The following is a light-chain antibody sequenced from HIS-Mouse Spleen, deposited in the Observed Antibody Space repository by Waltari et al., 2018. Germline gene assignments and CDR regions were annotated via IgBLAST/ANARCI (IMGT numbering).Light chain of an antibody. CDR1: ALPKKY. Sequence: SYELTQPPSVSVSPGQTARITCSGDALPKKYAYWYQQKSGQAPVLCIYEDSKRPPGVPAGFSGSSSGTMATWTISGAQVEDEADYYCYSTDSSGNHRVFGGGTKLTVL. V-gene: IGLV3-10*01. J-gene: IGLJ2*01. CDR3: YSTDSSGNHRV. CDR2: EDS.